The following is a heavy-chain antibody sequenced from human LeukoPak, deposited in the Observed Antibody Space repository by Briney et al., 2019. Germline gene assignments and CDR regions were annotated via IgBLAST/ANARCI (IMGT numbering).Heavy chain of an antibody. CDR1: GYTFTGYY. CDR3: ARDRRGSGGSCCPPYFDY. V-gene: IGHV1-2*02. J-gene: IGHJ4*02. CDR2: INPNSGGT. D-gene: IGHD2-15*01. Sequence: GASVKVSCKASGYTFTGYYMHWVRQAPGQGLEWMGWINPNSGGTNYAQKFQGRVTMTRDTSISTAYMELSRLRSDDTAVYYCARDRRGSGGSCCPPYFDYWGQGTLVTVSS.